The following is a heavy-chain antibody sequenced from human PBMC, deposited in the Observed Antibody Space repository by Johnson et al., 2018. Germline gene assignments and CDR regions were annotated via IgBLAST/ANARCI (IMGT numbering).Heavy chain of an antibody. CDR3: AKDGGEVGAFDI. CDR2: ISYDGSNK. J-gene: IGHJ3*02. CDR1: GFTFSSYA. Sequence: QVQLVQSGGGVVQXGRSLRLSCAASGFTFSSYAMHWVRQAPGKGLEWVAVISYDGSNKYYAASVKGRFTIPRDNSKNTLYLQMTSLRAEDTAVYYCAKDGGEVGAFDIWGQGTMVTVSS. V-gene: IGHV3-30-3*02. D-gene: IGHD3-10*01.